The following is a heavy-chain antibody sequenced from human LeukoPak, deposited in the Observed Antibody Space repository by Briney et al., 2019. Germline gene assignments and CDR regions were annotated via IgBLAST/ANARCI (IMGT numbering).Heavy chain of an antibody. CDR1: GLTLSGYW. CDR2: IDSGGSGT. J-gene: IGHJ4*02. CDR3: STVEHF. D-gene: IGHD1/OR15-1a*01. V-gene: IGHV3-74*01. Sequence: GGSLRLSCSAYGLTLSGYWMHWVRQIPGKGLVWVSRIDSGGSGTSYADSVKGRFTISRDDVKNMLYLQMNSLRVEDTGLYYCSTVEHFWGQGTLVTVSS.